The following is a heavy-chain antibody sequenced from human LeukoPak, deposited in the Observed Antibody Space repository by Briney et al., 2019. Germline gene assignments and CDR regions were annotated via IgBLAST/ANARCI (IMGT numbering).Heavy chain of an antibody. CDR1: GGSLTSSNYY. Sequence: SETLSLTCTVSGGSLTSSNYYWGWIRQPPGKGLEWIGSFYYSGSTNYNPSLKSRVTISVDTSKNQFPLKLSPVTAADTAVYYCVYYYGSGSVEYWGQGTLVTVSS. J-gene: IGHJ4*02. CDR3: VYYYGSGSVEY. CDR2: FYYSGST. D-gene: IGHD3-10*01. V-gene: IGHV4-39*01.